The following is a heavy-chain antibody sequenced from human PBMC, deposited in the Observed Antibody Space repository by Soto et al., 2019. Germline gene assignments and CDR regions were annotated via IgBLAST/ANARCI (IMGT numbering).Heavy chain of an antibody. V-gene: IGHV3-23*01. D-gene: IGHD2-15*01. J-gene: IGHJ6*02. CDR2: ITETGGDT. Sequence: EVQLLESGGDLVQPGGSLRLSCAASGFTFSKFVMRWVRQTPGKGLEWVSTITETGGDTYYTDSVKGRFTISRDNSKNTLSLQMISLRPEDTGVYYCAKDLDVVMVLSATRGLDVWGQGTTVTVSS. CDR3: AKDLDVVMVLSATRGLDV. CDR1: GFTFSKFV.